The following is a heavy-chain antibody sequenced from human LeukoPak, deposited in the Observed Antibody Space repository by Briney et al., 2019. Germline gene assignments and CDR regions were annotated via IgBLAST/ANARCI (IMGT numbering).Heavy chain of an antibody. CDR3: ARPLLNYYYYVDV. Sequence: GGSLRLSCAASGLNFSTYEMNRVRQAPGKGLEWISYITASGDTIYYADSVKGRSTISRDNAKNSLYLQMNSLRAEDTGVYYCARPLLNYYYYVDVWGKGTTVTVSS. J-gene: IGHJ6*03. CDR2: ITASGDTI. V-gene: IGHV3-48*03. CDR1: GLNFSTYE.